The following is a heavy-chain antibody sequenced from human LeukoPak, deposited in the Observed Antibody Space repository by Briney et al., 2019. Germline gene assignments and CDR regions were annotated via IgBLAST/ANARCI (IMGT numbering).Heavy chain of an antibody. Sequence: SETLSLTRTVAGGSLNSNTYYWGWIRQPPGKGLEWVGSIYYSGSTFYNPSLKSRVTISVDTSKNQFSLKLSSVTDADTAVYYCATEWIVVTAIDDWGQGTLVTVSS. D-gene: IGHD3-22*01. V-gene: IGHV4-39*02. CDR1: GGSLNSNTYY. CDR2: IYYSGST. J-gene: IGHJ4*02. CDR3: ATEWIVVTAIDD.